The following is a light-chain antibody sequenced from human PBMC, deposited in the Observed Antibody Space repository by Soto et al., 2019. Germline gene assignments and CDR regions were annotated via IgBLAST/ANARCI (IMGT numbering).Light chain of an antibody. CDR1: QTISSW. J-gene: IGKJ4*01. V-gene: IGKV1-5*03. Sequence: EIEMTQSPSTLSGSVGDIVTITCRASQTISSWLGXNRREAGKAPKLLIYKASTLKSGAGSSSRRRGSGIEFTLPISTMHPHDFATHYCQQYNSYSPLTFRGGPK. CDR2: KAS. CDR3: QQYNSYSPLT.